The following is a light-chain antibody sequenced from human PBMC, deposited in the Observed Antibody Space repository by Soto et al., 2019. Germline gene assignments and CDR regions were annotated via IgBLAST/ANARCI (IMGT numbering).Light chain of an antibody. CDR3: QQYNNFPGT. CDR1: QSVSAW. CDR2: DAS. J-gene: IGKJ1*01. V-gene: IGKV1-5*01. Sequence: DIQMTQSPSTLSASVGDRITITCGASQSVSAWVAWYQQKPGKAPKVVIYDASSLESGVPSRFAGSRSGTEFTLTINSLQPDDSATYYCQQYNNFPGTFGQGTKVDIK.